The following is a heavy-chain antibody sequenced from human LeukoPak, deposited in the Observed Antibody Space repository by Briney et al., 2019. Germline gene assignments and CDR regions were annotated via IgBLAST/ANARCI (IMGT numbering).Heavy chain of an antibody. Sequence: GGSLRLSCAASGFTFSSYAMSLVRQAPGKGLEWVSAISGSGGSTYYADSVKGRFTISRDNSKNTLYLQMNSLRAEDTAVYYCAKGLLFSSSWYLDYWGQGTLVTVSS. CDR2: ISGSGGST. J-gene: IGHJ4*02. V-gene: IGHV3-23*01. CDR1: GFTFSSYA. CDR3: AKGLLFSSSWYLDY. D-gene: IGHD6-13*01.